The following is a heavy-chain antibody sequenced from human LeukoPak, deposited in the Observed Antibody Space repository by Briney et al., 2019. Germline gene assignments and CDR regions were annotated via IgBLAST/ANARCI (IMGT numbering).Heavy chain of an antibody. J-gene: IGHJ3*02. D-gene: IGHD6-19*01. CDR3: ARDPRGYSSGWYSGAFDI. V-gene: IGHV1-2*02. Sequence: ASVKVSCKASAYTFSGYYIHWVRQAPGQGLEWMGWINFNSGGKIFAEKFQDRVTMARDTSISTAYMELSRLRSDDTAVYYCARDPRGYSSGWYSGAFDIWGQGTMVTVSS. CDR1: AYTFSGYY. CDR2: INFNSGGK.